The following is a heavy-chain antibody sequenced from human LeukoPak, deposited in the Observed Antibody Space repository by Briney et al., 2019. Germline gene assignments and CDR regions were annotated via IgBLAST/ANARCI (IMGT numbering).Heavy chain of an antibody. CDR2: IWYDGSNK. J-gene: IGHJ4*02. V-gene: IGHV3-33*01. D-gene: IGHD2-2*01. CDR1: GFTFSSYG. Sequence: GGSLRLSCAASGFTFSSYGMHWVSQAPGKGLEWVAVIWYDGSNKYYADSVKGRFTISRDNSKNTLYLQMNSLRAEDTAVYYCARDLLSDIVVVPAAMGDWGQGTLVTVSS. CDR3: ARDLLSDIVVVPAAMGD.